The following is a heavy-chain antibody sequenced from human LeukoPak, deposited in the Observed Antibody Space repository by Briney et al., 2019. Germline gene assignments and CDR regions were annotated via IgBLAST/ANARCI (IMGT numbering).Heavy chain of an antibody. Sequence: GASVKVSCKASGYTFTSYYMHWVRQAPGQRLEWMGWINAGNGNTKYSQKFQGRVTITRDTSASTAYMELSSLRSEDTAVYYCARGLSDFWSGPTFDYWGQGTLVTVSS. J-gene: IGHJ4*02. D-gene: IGHD3-3*01. CDR3: ARGLSDFWSGPTFDY. V-gene: IGHV1-3*01. CDR1: GYTFTSYY. CDR2: INAGNGNT.